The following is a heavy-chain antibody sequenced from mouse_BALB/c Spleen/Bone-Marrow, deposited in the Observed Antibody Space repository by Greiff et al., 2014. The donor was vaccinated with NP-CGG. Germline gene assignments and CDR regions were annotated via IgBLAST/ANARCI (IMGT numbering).Heavy chain of an antibody. D-gene: IGHD3-1*01. J-gene: IGHJ4*01. CDR2: ISYSGST. CDR3: ARSGSSGYHYYAMDY. Sequence: EVQLQQSGPSLVKPSQTLSLTCSVTGDSITSGYWNWIRKFPGNKLEYMGYISYSGSTYYNPSLKSRISITRDTSKNLYYLQLYSVTTKDTATYYCARSGSSGYHYYAMDYWGQGTSVTVSS. V-gene: IGHV3-8*02. CDR1: GDSITSGY.